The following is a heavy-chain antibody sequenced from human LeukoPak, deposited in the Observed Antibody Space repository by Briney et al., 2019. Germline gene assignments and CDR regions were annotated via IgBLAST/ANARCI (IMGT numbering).Heavy chain of an antibody. V-gene: IGHV1-24*01. CDR2: FDPEDGET. CDR1: GYTLTELS. J-gene: IGHJ4*02. Sequence: GASVKDSCTVSGYTLTELSMHWVRQPPGKGLEWMGRFDPEDGETIYAQKFQGRVTMTADTSTDTAYMELSSLRSEDTAVYYCATEGKMVRGVYTDYWGQGTLVTVSS. CDR3: ATEGKMVRGVYTDY. D-gene: IGHD3-10*01.